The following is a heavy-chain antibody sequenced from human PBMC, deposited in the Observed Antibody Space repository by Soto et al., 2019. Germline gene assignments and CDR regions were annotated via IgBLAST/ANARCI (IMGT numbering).Heavy chain of an antibody. Sequence: QPGGSLRLSCAASGFTFSSYGMSWVRQPPGKGLEWVSVISGSGGSTYYADSVKGRFTISRDNSKNTLYLQMNSLRAEDTAVYYCAKDSATFGRFDYWGQGTLVTVSS. D-gene: IGHD3-3*01. CDR2: ISGSGGST. CDR1: GFTFSSYG. V-gene: IGHV3-23*01. CDR3: AKDSATFGRFDY. J-gene: IGHJ4*02.